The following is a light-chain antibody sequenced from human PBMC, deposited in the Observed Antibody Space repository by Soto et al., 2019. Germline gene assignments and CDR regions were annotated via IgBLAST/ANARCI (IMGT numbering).Light chain of an antibody. CDR3: QQYFVTPQA. J-gene: IGKJ4*01. CDR1: QSIFHSFNNKNY. V-gene: IGKV4-1*01. CDR2: WQS. Sequence: DIVMTQSPDSLAVSLGDRATINCKSSQSIFHSFNNKNYLTWYQQKPGQPPKLLIYWQSTGEFGVHDRFSGSGSGTDFTLTISNLQAEDVAIYYCQQYFVTPQAFGGGTKVEIK.